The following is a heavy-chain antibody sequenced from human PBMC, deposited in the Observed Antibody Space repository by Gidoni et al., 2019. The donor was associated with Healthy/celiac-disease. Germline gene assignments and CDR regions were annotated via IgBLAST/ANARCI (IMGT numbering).Heavy chain of an antibody. CDR2: ISSNGGST. D-gene: IGHD4-17*01. CDR1: GFTFRSYA. J-gene: IGHJ1*01. Sequence: EVQLVESGGGLVQPGGSLRLSCSASGFTFRSYAMHWVRQAPGKGLEYVSAISSNGGSTYYADSVKGRFTISRDNSKNTLYLQMSSLRAEDTAVYYCVKGGPDYGDYPEYFQHWGQGTLVTVSS. V-gene: IGHV3-64D*06. CDR3: VKGGPDYGDYPEYFQH.